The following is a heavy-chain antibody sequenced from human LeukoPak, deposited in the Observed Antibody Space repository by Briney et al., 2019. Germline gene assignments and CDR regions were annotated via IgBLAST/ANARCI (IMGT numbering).Heavy chain of an antibody. D-gene: IGHD4-11*01. CDR1: GFTFSGSA. Sequence: GGSLKLSCAASGFTFSGSAMHWVRQTSGRGLEWVGRIRDKVNSYATTYAASVKGRFTISRDDSKNTAYLQMNSLKIEDTAVYYCTTDYSDYTFMDHWGQGTLVTVSS. CDR3: TTDYSDYTFMDH. CDR2: IRDKVNSYAT. V-gene: IGHV3-73*01. J-gene: IGHJ4*02.